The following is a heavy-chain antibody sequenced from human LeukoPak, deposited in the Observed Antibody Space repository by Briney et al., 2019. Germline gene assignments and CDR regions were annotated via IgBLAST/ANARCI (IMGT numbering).Heavy chain of an antibody. J-gene: IGHJ4*02. CDR2: ISWNSGSI. D-gene: IGHD3-10*01. Sequence: PGGSLRLSCAASGFTFDDYAMHWVRQAPGKGLEWVSGISWNSGSIGYADSVKGRFTISRDNAKNSLYLQMNSLRAEDTALYYCAKAWYGSGTKGYFDYWGQGTLVTVSS. CDR3: AKAWYGSGTKGYFDY. V-gene: IGHV3-9*01. CDR1: GFTFDDYA.